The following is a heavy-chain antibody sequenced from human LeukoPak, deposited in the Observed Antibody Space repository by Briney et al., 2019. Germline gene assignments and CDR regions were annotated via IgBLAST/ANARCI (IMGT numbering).Heavy chain of an antibody. CDR3: ARKQVPWTTIIYYDSSGPFFDY. V-gene: IGHV4-34*01. CDR1: GGSFSGYY. D-gene: IGHD3-22*01. Sequence: SPTLSLTCAVYGGSFSGYYWSWIRQPPGKWMEWIGEINHSGSTNYNPSLKSRVTISVATSKNQFSLKLSCVTAADTAVYYCARKQVPWTTIIYYDSSGPFFDYWGQGTLVTVSS. CDR2: INHSGST. J-gene: IGHJ4*02.